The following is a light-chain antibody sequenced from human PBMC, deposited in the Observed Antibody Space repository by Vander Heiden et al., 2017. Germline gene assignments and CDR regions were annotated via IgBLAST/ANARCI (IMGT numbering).Light chain of an antibody. CDR2: QDN. CDR3: QAWDGSTGV. J-gene: IGLJ1*01. CDR1: ELGDKY. V-gene: IGLV3-1*01. Sequence: SYELTQPPSVSVSPGQTASITCSGDELGDKYVCWYQQKPGQPPVLVMYQDNKRPSGIPERFSGSNSGDTATLTISGTQPMDEADFYCQAWDGSTGVFGTGTKVTVL.